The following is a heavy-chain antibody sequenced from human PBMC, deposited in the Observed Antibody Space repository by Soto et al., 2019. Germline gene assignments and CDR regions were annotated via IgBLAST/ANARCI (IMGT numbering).Heavy chain of an antibody. CDR1: GFTFSSYA. D-gene: IGHD6-6*01. CDR2: ISGSGGST. CDR3: AKDRGQLVEGGDFDY. J-gene: IGHJ4*02. V-gene: IGHV3-23*01. Sequence: EVQLLESGGGLVQPGGSLRLSCAASGFTFSSYAMSWVRQAPGKGLEWVSAISGSGGSTYYADSVKGRFTISRDNSKNTLYLQMNSLRAEDTAVYYCAKDRGQLVEGGDFDYWDQGTLVTVSS.